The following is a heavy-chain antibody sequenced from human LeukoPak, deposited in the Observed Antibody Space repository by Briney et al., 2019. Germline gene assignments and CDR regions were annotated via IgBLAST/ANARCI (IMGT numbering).Heavy chain of an antibody. V-gene: IGHV3-7*01. CDR2: IKQDGSEK. D-gene: IGHD3-10*01. CDR3: AREGPYYGSGSYYPFDY. Sequence: GGSLRLSCAASGFTFSSYWMSWVRQAPGKGLEWVANIKQDGSEKYYVDSVKGRFTISRDNAKNSLYLQMNSLRAEDTAVYYCAREGPYYGSGSYYPFDYWGQGTLVTVSS. CDR1: GFTFSSYW. J-gene: IGHJ4*02.